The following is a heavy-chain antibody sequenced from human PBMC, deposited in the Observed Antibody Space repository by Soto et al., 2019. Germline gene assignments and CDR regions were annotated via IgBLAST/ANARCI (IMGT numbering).Heavy chain of an antibody. Sequence: SETLSLTCAVYGGSFSGYYWSWIRQPPGKGLEWIGEINHSGSTNYNPSLKSRVTISVDTSKNQFSLKLSSVTAADTAVYYCARLPPLQVWFGAPRGGYFDYWGQGTLVTVSS. CDR3: ARLPPLQVWFGAPRGGYFDY. CDR1: GGSFSGYY. D-gene: IGHD3-10*01. CDR2: INHSGST. V-gene: IGHV4-34*01. J-gene: IGHJ4*02.